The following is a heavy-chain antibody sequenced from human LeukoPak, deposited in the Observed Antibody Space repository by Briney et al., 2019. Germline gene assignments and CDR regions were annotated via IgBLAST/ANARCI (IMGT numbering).Heavy chain of an antibody. V-gene: IGHV4-61*02. J-gene: IGHJ4*02. CDR3: ARAHDFWSGYPYFDY. CDR2: IYTSGST. Sequence: PSQTLSLTCTVSGGSISSGSYYWSWIRHPAGKGLEWIGRIYTSGSTNYNPSLKSRVTISVDTSKNQFSLKLSSVTAADTAVYYCARAHDFWSGYPYFDYWGQGTLVTVSS. CDR1: GGSISSGSYY. D-gene: IGHD3-3*01.